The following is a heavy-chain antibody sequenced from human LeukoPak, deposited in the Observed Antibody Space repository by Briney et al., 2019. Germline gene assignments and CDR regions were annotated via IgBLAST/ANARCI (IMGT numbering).Heavy chain of an antibody. D-gene: IGHD4-23*01. V-gene: IGHV1-2*02. J-gene: IGHJ4*02. CDR3: ARESAPTNGGISGLHY. Sequence: ASVKVSCKASGYTFNGYYMHWVRQAPGQGLEWMGWINPNSGGTNYAQKFQGRVTMTRDTSISTADMELNRLRSDDTAMYYCARESAPTNGGISGLHYWGQGTLVTVSS. CDR2: INPNSGGT. CDR1: GYTFNGYY.